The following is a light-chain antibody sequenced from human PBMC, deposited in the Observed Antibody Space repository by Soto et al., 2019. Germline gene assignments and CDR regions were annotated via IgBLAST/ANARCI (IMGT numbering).Light chain of an antibody. CDR3: KQYNSWAAIS. J-gene: IGKJ5*01. CDR2: DAS. CDR1: QSVSRN. Sequence: EIVMTQSPATLSVSPGERATLSCRASQSVSRNLAWYQQKPGQTPRLLIFDASTRATGVPARFSGSVSGTEFTLTISSLQSEDFAVYYCKQYNSWAAISFGQGTRLEIK. V-gene: IGKV3-15*01.